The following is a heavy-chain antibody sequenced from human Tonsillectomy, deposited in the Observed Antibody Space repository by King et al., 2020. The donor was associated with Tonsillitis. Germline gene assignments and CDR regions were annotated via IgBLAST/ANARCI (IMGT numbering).Heavy chain of an antibody. J-gene: IGHJ1*01. V-gene: IGHV4-59*08. CDR3: ASAIAAAGTLEYFQH. Sequence: VQLQESGPGLVKPSETLSLTCTASGGSISSYYWSWIRQPPGKGLEWIGYIYYSGSTNYNPSLKSRVTISVDTSKNQFSLKLSSVTAADTAVYYCASAIAAAGTLEYFQHWGQGTLVTVSS. CDR1: GGSISSYY. CDR2: IYYSGST. D-gene: IGHD6-13*01.